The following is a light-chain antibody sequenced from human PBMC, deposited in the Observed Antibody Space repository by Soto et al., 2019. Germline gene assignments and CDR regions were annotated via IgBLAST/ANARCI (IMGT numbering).Light chain of an antibody. Sequence: QSVLTQPPSVSAAPGQKVTISCSGSSSNIENNYVSWYQQLPGTAPKLLIYENNKRPSGIPDRFSGSKSGTSATLGITGPQTGDEADFYCGTWDSSLSVGVFGSGTKVTVL. J-gene: IGLJ1*01. CDR3: GTWDSSLSVGV. V-gene: IGLV1-51*01. CDR1: SSNIENNY. CDR2: ENN.